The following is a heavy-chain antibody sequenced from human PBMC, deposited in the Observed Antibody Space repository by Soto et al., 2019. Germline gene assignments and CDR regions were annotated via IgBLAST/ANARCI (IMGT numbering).Heavy chain of an antibody. CDR1: GGSVSSGSYY. D-gene: IGHD4-17*01. J-gene: IGHJ6*02. Sequence: ETLSLTCTVSGGSVSSGSYYWSWIRQPPGKGLEWIGYIYYSGSTNYNPSLKSRVTISVDTSKNQFSLKLSSVTAADTAVYYCARIWGYYGDYTSYHGMDGWGQGTTVTVYS. V-gene: IGHV4-61*01. CDR2: IYYSGST. CDR3: ARIWGYYGDYTSYHGMDG.